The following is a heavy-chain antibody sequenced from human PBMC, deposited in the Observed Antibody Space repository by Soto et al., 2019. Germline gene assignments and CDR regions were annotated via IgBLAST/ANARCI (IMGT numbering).Heavy chain of an antibody. CDR1: GFSFSTYT. CDR2: LSGSGDTT. Sequence: EVVLLQSGGGLAQPGGSLRVSCAASGFSFSTYTMSWLRQTPGKGLEWVSCLSGSGDTTYYADSVEGRFTISRDTSKNTLYRQMNNLRADDTAMYYCAKCGGLGTPRGSGTCYCPIDYWGQGTPVTVSS. CDR3: AKCGGLGTPRGSGTCYCPIDY. D-gene: IGHD2-15*01. J-gene: IGHJ4*02. V-gene: IGHV3-23*01.